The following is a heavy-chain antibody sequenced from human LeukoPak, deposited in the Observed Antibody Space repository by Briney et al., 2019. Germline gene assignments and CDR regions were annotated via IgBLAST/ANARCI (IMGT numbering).Heavy chain of an antibody. J-gene: IGHJ5*02. CDR3: GSPTTDSSGYYGSFDH. V-gene: IGHV4-39*01. CDR2: MNLSETA. CDR1: VGSFRISRDQ. D-gene: IGHD3-22*01. Sequence: PSETVSLTCSVSVGSFRISRDQWGWVRQSPGRGLEWSWCMNLSETAYYYPAVKSRDIISVDTSKNQFSLKLNSVTAADTAVYYCGSPTTDSSGYYGSFDHWGQGILVTVSS.